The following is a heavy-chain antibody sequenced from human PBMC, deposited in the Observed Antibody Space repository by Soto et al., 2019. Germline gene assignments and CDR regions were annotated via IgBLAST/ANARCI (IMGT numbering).Heavy chain of an antibody. V-gene: IGHV5-51*01. CDR2: IHPGDSDT. CDR3: ARQEQLPPYYYAMDV. J-gene: IGHJ6*02. Sequence: PGESLKISCKVSGYRFTTYWIAWVRQMPGKGLEWMGIIHPGDSDTRYSPSFQGQVTISADKSVGTAFLQWSRLKASDTTTYYCARQEQLPPYYYAMDVWGQGTTVTVSS. D-gene: IGHD1-1*01. CDR1: GYRFTTYW.